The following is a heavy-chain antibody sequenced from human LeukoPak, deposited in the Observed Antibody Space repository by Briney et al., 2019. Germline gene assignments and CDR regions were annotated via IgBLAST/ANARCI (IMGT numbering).Heavy chain of an antibody. CDR2: ISGSGGST. CDR3: AKDYDFWSGYYTGWWVSYFDY. D-gene: IGHD3-3*01. J-gene: IGHJ4*02. Sequence: PGGSLRLSCAASGFTFSSYAMSWVRQAPGKGLEWVSAISGSGGSTYYADSVKGRFTISRDNSKNTLYLQMNSLRAEDTAVYYCAKDYDFWSGYYTGWWVSYFDYWGQGTLVTVSS. V-gene: IGHV3-23*01. CDR1: GFTFSSYA.